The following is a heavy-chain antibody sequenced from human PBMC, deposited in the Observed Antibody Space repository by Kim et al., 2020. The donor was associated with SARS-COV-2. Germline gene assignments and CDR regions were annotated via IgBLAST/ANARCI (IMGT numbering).Heavy chain of an antibody. D-gene: IGHD6-19*01. Sequence: ASVKVSCKASGYTFTSYYMHWVRQAPGQGLEWMGIINPSGGSTSYAQKFQGRVTMTRDTSTSTVYMELSSLRSEDTAVYYCARVPGIAVAGTLFDYWGQGTLVTVSS. J-gene: IGHJ4*02. V-gene: IGHV1-46*01. CDR1: GYTFTSYY. CDR2: INPSGGST. CDR3: ARVPGIAVAGTLFDY.